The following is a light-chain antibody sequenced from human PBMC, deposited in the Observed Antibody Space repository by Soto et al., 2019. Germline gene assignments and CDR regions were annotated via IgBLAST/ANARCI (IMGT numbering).Light chain of an antibody. CDR2: AAS. CDR3: PLSAFPLHP. Sequence: DIQVTKSPSSLSASVGDRVTITCQASQDISNYLNWYQQKPGKAPKLLIYAASSLQSGVPSRFSGSGSGTDFTLTISILQPEDFTRYCCPLSAFPLHPFGEVTNV. V-gene: IGKV1-39*01. CDR1: QDISNY. J-gene: IGKJ4*01.